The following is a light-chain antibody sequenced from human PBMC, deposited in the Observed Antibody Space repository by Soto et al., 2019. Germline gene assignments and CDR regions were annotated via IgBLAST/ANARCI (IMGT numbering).Light chain of an antibody. V-gene: IGKV1-5*03. CDR1: QSICTW. J-gene: IGKJ4*01. CDR2: KSS. CDR3: QQYNTYPLT. Sequence: DIQMTQSPSTLSASVEDRVTITCRASQSICTWLAWYQQKPGKAPKLLIYKSSSLEGGVPSRFGGSGSGTLFNITISSLHPDDFATYYCQQYNTYPLTFGGGTTVDIK.